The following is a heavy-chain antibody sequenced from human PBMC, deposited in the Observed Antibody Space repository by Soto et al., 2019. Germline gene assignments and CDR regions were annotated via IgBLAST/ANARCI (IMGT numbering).Heavy chain of an antibody. Sequence: GESLKITCKGSGYSFTSYWISWLRQMPGKGLEWLGRIDPSDSYTHYSPSFQGHGTISADKSISTAYLQWSSLKASDTAMYYCARAFVVVPAAIDYYYGMDVWGQGTTVTVSS. J-gene: IGHJ6*02. D-gene: IGHD2-2*02. CDR2: IDPSDSYT. V-gene: IGHV5-10-1*01. CDR1: GYSFTSYW. CDR3: ARAFVVVPAAIDYYYGMDV.